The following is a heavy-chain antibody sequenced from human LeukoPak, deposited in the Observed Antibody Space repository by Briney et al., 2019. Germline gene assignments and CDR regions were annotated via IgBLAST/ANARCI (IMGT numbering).Heavy chain of an antibody. D-gene: IGHD6-6*01. Sequence: GGSQRLSCAASGFTFSSDAMSWDRQAPGKGLEWVSAISGSGGTTHYADSVKGRFTISRDNSKNTLYLQMNRLRAEDTAIFYCAKDQDSSSSHWFDPWGQGTLVTVSS. CDR3: AKDQDSSSSHWFDP. CDR1: GFTFSSDA. V-gene: IGHV3-23*01. CDR2: ISGSGGTT. J-gene: IGHJ5*02.